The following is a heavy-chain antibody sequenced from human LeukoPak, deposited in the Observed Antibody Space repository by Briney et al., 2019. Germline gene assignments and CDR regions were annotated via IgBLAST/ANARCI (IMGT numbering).Heavy chain of an antibody. CDR3: AACSSALGWLDP. Sequence: PGGSLRLSCAASGFTFSSYCMTWVRQAPGKGLEWVANIKQDGSVKYYVDSVKGRFSISRNNAKNSLYLQMNSLRDEDTAVYYCAACSSALGWLDPWGQGTPVTVSS. D-gene: IGHD6-19*01. V-gene: IGHV3-7*01. CDR1: GFTFSSYC. J-gene: IGHJ5*02. CDR2: IKQDGSVK.